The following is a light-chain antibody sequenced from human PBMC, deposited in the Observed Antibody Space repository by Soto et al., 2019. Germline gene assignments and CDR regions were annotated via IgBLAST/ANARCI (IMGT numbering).Light chain of an antibody. CDR2: AAS. Sequence: EILFTQSPSTLSLSPGDSARLSCRASQRVSRNVAWYQQKPGQAPRLLISAASTGAAGVPARFSGSGSGTEFTLTISALQSEDFAVYYCQQYNNWPQITLGQGTRLEI. V-gene: IGKV3D-15*01. CDR1: QRVSRN. CDR3: QQYNNWPQIT. J-gene: IGKJ5*01.